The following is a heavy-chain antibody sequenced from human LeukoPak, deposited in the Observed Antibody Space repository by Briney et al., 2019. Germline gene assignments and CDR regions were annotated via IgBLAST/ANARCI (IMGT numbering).Heavy chain of an antibody. CDR1: GFTFSSYS. Sequence: SGRSLRLSCAASGFTFSSYSMNWVRQAPGKGLEWVSSISSSSSYIYYADSVKGRFTISRDNAKNSLYLQMNSLRAEDTAVYYCARVQGYYYDSSGYYRALPDYWGQGTLVTVSS. CDR3: ARVQGYYYDSSGYYRALPDY. D-gene: IGHD3-22*01. V-gene: IGHV3-21*01. CDR2: ISSSSSYI. J-gene: IGHJ4*02.